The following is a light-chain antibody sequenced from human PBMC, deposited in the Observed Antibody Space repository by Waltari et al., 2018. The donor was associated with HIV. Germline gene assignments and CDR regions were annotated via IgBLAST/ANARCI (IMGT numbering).Light chain of an antibody. V-gene: IGLV2-14*01. CDR2: EVS. CDR3: SSYTSGSVV. J-gene: IGLJ2*01. Sequence: QSALPQPASVSGSPGQPITISCTGPSTDVGDYTYASWYQQHPGKAPKLMIYEVSNRPSGVSTRFSGSKSGNTASLTISGLQAEDEADYYCSSYTSGSVVFGGGTKLTVL. CDR1: STDVGDYTY.